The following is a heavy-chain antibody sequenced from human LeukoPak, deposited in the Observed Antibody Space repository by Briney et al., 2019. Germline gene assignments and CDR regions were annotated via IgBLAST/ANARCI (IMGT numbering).Heavy chain of an antibody. D-gene: IGHD3-9*01. J-gene: IGHJ3*02. V-gene: IGHV3-23*01. CDR2: IGCSGGST. Sequence: GGSLRLSCAASGFTFSSYAMSWVRQAPGKGLEWVSAIGCSGGSTYYADSVKGRFTISRDNSKNTLYLQMNSLRAEDTAVYYFAKPGVLRYFDWLFDAFDIWGQGTMVTVSS. CDR1: GFTFSSYA. CDR3: AKPGVLRYFDWLFDAFDI.